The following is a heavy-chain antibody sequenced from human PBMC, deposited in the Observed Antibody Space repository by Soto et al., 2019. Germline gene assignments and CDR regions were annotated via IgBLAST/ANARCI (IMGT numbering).Heavy chain of an antibody. CDR1: GTSISGYY. V-gene: IGHV4-59*01. CDR2: ISHTGTT. Sequence: PPETLSLTCTVSGTSISGYYWSWVRQPPGKGLEWIGYISHTGTTDYRASLKSRVNLSLNTSANSFSLKLGSVTPADTALYCCARGRKVEKWGSSGRGSGIDLWGQGTTVNV. CDR3: ARGRKVEKWGSSGRGSGIDL. D-gene: IGHD6-19*01. J-gene: IGHJ6*02.